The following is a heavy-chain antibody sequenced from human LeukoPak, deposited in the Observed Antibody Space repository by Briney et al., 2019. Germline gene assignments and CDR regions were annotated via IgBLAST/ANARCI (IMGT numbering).Heavy chain of an antibody. J-gene: IGHJ4*02. V-gene: IGHV3-9*01. CDR3: AKGAAVAGTSGAFDY. CDR2: ISWNSGSI. CDR1: GFTFDDYA. Sequence: GGSLRHSCAASGFTFDDYAMHWVRQAPGKGLEWVSGISWNSGSIGYADSVKGRFTISRDNAKNSLYLQMNSLRAEDTALYYCAKGAAVAGTSGAFDYWGQGTLVTVSS. D-gene: IGHD6-19*01.